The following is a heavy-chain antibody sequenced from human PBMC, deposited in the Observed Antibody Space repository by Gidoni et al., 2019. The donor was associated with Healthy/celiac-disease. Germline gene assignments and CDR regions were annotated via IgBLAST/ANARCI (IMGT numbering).Heavy chain of an antibody. D-gene: IGHD3-16*01. CDR2: IRSKANSYAT. CDR1: GFTFSGSA. V-gene: IGHV3-73*02. Sequence: EVQLVESGGGLVQPGGSLTLSCAASGFTFSGSAMHWVRQASGKGLEWVGRIRSKANSYATAYAASVKGRFTISRDDSKNTAYLQMNSLKTEDTAVYYCTTHPPMITFLDAFDIWGQGTMVTVSS. J-gene: IGHJ3*02. CDR3: TTHPPMITFLDAFDI.